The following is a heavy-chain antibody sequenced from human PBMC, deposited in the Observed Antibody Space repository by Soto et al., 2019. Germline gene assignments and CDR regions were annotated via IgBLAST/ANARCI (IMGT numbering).Heavy chain of an antibody. CDR1: GGTFSSYA. D-gene: IGHD3-10*01. V-gene: IGHV1-69*13. Sequence: SVKVSCKASGGTFSSYAISWVRQAPGQGLEWMGGVIPIFGTANYAQKFQGRVTITADESTSTAYMELSSLRSEDTAVYYCARGKRGDYYGSGSHPARYYYYGMDVWGQGTTVTVSS. J-gene: IGHJ6*02. CDR2: VIPIFGTA. CDR3: ARGKRGDYYGSGSHPARYYYYGMDV.